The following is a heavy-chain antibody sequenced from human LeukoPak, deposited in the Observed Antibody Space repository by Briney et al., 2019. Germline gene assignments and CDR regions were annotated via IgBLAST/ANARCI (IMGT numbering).Heavy chain of an antibody. V-gene: IGHV3-9*01. CDR2: ISWNSGSI. Sequence: GGSLRLSCAASGFTFDDYAMHWVRHAPGKGLEWVSGISWNSGSIGYADSVKGRFTISRDNAKNSLYLQMNSLRAEDTALYYCAKDRLSYGDYGDDAFDIWGQGTMVTVSS. CDR3: AKDRLSYGDYGDDAFDI. D-gene: IGHD4-17*01. CDR1: GFTFDDYA. J-gene: IGHJ3*02.